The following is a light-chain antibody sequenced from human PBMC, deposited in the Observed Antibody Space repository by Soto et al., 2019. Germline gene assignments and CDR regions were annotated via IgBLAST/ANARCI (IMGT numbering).Light chain of an antibody. CDR3: QQYNDYWT. CDR2: DAS. V-gene: IGKV1-5*01. CDR1: QSITTW. J-gene: IGKJ1*01. Sequence: DIQITHSPSTLSASVGDRVVITCRASQSITTWLAWYQQKPAKAPKLLIYDASSLESGVPSRFSGSGSGTEFTLTISSLQPDDFATYYCQQYNDYWTFGQGTKVDIK.